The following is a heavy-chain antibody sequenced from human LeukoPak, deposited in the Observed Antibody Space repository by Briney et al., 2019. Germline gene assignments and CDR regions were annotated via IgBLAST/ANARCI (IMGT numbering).Heavy chain of an antibody. CDR1: GYTFTSYV. Sequence: ASVKVSCKASGYTFTSYVINWVRPATAQGLEWMGWMNPNSGNTGYAQKFQGRVTMTRNTSRSTAYMELSSLRSEDTAVYYCARARIAARVGRGPSNWFDPWGQGTLVTVSS. V-gene: IGHV1-8*01. D-gene: IGHD6-6*01. CDR3: ARARIAARVGRGPSNWFDP. J-gene: IGHJ5*02. CDR2: MNPNSGNT.